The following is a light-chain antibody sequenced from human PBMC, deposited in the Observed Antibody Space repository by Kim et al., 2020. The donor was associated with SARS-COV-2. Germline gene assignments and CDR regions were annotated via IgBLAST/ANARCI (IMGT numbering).Light chain of an antibody. J-gene: IGKJ1*01. CDR3: QQLHSYPWT. CDR1: QGISSY. Sequence: DIQLTQSPSFLPASVGNRVTITCRASQGISSYLAWYQVRPGKVPKLLIYAASTLQSGVPSRFSGRGSRTEFTLTISSLQAEDFATYFCQQLHSYPWTFGQGTKVDIK. V-gene: IGKV1-9*01. CDR2: AAS.